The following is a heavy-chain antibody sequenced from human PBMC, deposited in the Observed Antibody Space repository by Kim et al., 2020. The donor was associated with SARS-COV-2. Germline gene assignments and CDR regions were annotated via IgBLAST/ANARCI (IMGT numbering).Heavy chain of an antibody. CDR3: ARRYCSDTSCYKAFDM. J-gene: IGHJ3*02. V-gene: IGHV6-1*01. D-gene: IGHD2-2*02. Sequence: SVRSRITINPDTSKNQLSLQLNSVTPEDTAVYYCARRYCSDTSCYKAFDMWGQGTMVTVSS.